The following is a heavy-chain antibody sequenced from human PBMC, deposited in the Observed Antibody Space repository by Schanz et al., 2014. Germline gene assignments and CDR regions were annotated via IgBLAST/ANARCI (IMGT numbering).Heavy chain of an antibody. Sequence: SVKVSCKASGYTFSSYGITWVRQAPGQWLEWMGWISPIVDTANYAQKFQGRVTITADKSTRTVYMERSRLRSEEQAVYYCVRAGHLGKDICSIWRAVTVSP. V-gene: IGHV1-69*06. CDR1: GYTFSSYG. CDR2: ISPIVDTA. J-gene: IGHJ6*04. CDR3: VRAGHLGKDI.